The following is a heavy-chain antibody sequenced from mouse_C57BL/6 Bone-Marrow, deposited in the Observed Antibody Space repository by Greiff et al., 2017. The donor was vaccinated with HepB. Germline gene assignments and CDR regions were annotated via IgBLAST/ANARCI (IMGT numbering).Heavy chain of an antibody. Sequence: DVQLVESGPELVKPGASVKISCKASGYSFTGYYMNWVKQSPEKSLEWIGEINPSTGGTTYNQKFKAKATLTVDKSSSTAYMQLKSLTSEDSAVYYCARSGGSSSWFAYWGQGTLVTVSA. CDR2: INPSTGGT. V-gene: IGHV1-42*01. D-gene: IGHD1-1*01. J-gene: IGHJ3*01. CDR3: ARSGGSSSWFAY. CDR1: GYSFTGYY.